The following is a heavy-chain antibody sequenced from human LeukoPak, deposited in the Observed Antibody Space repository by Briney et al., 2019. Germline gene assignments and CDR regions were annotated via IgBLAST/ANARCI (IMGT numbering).Heavy chain of an antibody. CDR1: GGSISSYY. V-gene: IGHV4-59*08. CDR3: ARSIVVVPAAPTITNFDY. J-gene: IGHJ4*02. Sequence: PSETLSLTCTVSGGSISSYYWSWIRQPPGKGLEWIGYIYCSGSTNYNPSLKSRVTISVDRSKNQFSLKLSSVTAADTAVYYCARSIVVVPAAPTITNFDYWGQGTLVTVSS. D-gene: IGHD2-2*01. CDR2: IYCSGST.